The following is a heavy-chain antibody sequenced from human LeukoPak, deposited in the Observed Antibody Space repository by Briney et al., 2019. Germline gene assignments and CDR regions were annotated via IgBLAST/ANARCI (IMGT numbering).Heavy chain of an antibody. D-gene: IGHD3-22*01. CDR2: VYYSGST. Sequence: SQTLSLTCTVSGGSISSGGYYWSWIRQHPGKGLEWIGYVYYSGSTYYNPSLKSRVTISVDTSKNQFSLKLSSVTAADTAVYYCAREYYDSSGYYLPFDAFDIWGQGTMVTVSS. J-gene: IGHJ3*02. CDR1: GGSISSGGYY. CDR3: AREYYDSSGYYLPFDAFDI. V-gene: IGHV4-31*03.